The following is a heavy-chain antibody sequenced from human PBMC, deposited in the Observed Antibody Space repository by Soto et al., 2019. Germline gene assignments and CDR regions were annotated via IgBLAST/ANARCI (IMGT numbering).Heavy chain of an antibody. Sequence: QVQRVQSGADVRRLGASVNISCWASGFKLGDNLINGVRQAPGKSLEWMGLINPDNGNTRDSQKFQGRVTISRHSSSSIAYVEVTDLTSEDTAVYYCARAILSVGPRASDAFDFWGQGTMVTVSS. CDR2: INPDNGNT. CDR3: ARAILSVGPRASDAFDF. D-gene: IGHD2-8*02. CDR1: GFKLGDNL. J-gene: IGHJ3*01. V-gene: IGHV1-3*01.